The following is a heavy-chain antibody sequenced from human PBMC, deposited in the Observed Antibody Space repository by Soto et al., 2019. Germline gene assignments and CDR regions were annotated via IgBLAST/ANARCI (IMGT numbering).Heavy chain of an antibody. CDR1: GYTFTSYA. D-gene: IGHD2-2*02. CDR3: ARAKDIVVVPAAIGWFDP. J-gene: IGHJ5*02. CDR2: INAGNGNT. V-gene: IGHV1-3*01. Sequence: ASVKVSCKASGYTFTSYATHWVRQAPGQRLEWMGWINAGNGNTKYSQKFQGRVTITRDTSASTAYMELSSLRSEDTAVYYCARAKDIVVVPAAIGWFDPWGQGTLVTVSS.